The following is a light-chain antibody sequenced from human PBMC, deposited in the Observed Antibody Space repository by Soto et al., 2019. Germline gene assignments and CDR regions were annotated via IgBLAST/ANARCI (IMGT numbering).Light chain of an antibody. CDR3: ETWVSNTQV. CDR1: SGHSSYI. Sequence: QPVLTQSSSASASLGSSVKLTCTLSSGHSSYIIAWHQQQPGKAPRYLMKLEGSGSYNKGSGVPDRFSGSSSGADRYLTISNLQFEDEADYYCETWVSNTQVFGTGTKVTVL. CDR2: LEGSGSY. J-gene: IGLJ1*01. V-gene: IGLV4-60*02.